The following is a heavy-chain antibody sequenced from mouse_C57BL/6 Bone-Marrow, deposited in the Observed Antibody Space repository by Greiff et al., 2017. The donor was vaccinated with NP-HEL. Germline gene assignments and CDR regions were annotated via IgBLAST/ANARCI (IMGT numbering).Heavy chain of an antibody. CDR2: IYPRSGNT. D-gene: IGHD2-4*01. CDR3: ASYDYDEGYFDY. V-gene: IGHV1-81*01. Sequence: QVQLKQSGAELARPGASVKLSCKASGYTFTSYGISWVKQRTGQGLEWIGEIYPRSGNTYYNEKFKGKATLTADKSSSTAYMELRSLTSEDSAVYFCASYDYDEGYFDYWGQGTTLTVSS. CDR1: GYTFTSYG. J-gene: IGHJ2*01.